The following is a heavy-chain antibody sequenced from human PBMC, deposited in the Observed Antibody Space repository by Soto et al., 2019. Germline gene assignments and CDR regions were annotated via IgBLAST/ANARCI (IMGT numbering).Heavy chain of an antibody. Sequence: GGSLRLSCAASGFTFSSYGMHWVRQAPGKGPEWVAVISYDGSNKYYADSVKGRFTISRDNSKNTLYLQMNSLRAEDTAVYYCAKIGVAVAGTGPPFDYWGQGTLVTVSS. CDR1: GFTFSSYG. CDR2: ISYDGSNK. J-gene: IGHJ4*02. CDR3: AKIGVAVAGTGPPFDY. D-gene: IGHD6-19*01. V-gene: IGHV3-30*18.